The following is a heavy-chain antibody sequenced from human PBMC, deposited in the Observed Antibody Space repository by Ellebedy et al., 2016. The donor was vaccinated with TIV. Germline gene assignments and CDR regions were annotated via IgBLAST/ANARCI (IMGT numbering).Heavy chain of an antibody. D-gene: IGHD3-9*01. Sequence: MPSETLSLTCAVSVGSISSGGYSWSWIRQPPGKGLEWIGYIYPSGSTYYNPSLKSRVTISVDRSKNQFSLKLSSVTAADTAVYYCARADDILTGYYDYWGQGTLVTVSS. CDR3: ARADDILTGYYDY. CDR1: VGSISSGGYS. J-gene: IGHJ4*02. V-gene: IGHV4-30-2*01. CDR2: IYPSGST.